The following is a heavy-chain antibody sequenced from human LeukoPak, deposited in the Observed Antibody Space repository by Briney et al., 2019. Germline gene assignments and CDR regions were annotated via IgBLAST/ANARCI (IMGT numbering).Heavy chain of an antibody. D-gene: IGHD2-21*01. Sequence: PGGSLRLSCTASGFTLSRYWMSWVRQAPGKGLEWVANIKQEGSEKYYVDSVKGRFTISRDNAKNSLYLQMNSLRAEDTAVYYCSRATYSYFVSWGQGTLVTVSS. CDR2: IKQEGSEK. CDR1: GFTLSRYW. J-gene: IGHJ4*02. V-gene: IGHV3-7*01. CDR3: SRATYSYFVS.